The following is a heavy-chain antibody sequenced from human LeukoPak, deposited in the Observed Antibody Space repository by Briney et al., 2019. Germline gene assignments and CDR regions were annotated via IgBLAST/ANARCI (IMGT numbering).Heavy chain of an antibody. J-gene: IGHJ5*02. D-gene: IGHD6-13*01. CDR1: GYSFTSYW. CDR2: IYPGDSDT. CDR3: ARSLPPQTYSSSRPLNWFDP. V-gene: IGHV5-51*01. Sequence: GESLKISCKGSGYSFTSYWIGWVRQMPGKGLEWMGIIYPGDSDTRYSPSFQGQVTISADKSISTAYLQWSSLKASDTAMYYCARSLPPQTYSSSRPLNWFDPWGQGTLVTVSS.